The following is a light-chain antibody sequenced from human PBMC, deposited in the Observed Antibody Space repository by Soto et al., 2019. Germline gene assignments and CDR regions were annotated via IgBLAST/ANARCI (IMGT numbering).Light chain of an antibody. V-gene: IGKV1-39*01. Sequence: DIQMTQSPPSLSASVGDRVTITCRASETITDFLNWYQLKPGTAHTLLIYSASNLQPGVPSRFSGSGYGTDFTLTLSGLQHEDSATYYCQQNFSPFVTFGAGTKVEV. J-gene: IGKJ4*01. CDR2: SAS. CDR1: ETITDF. CDR3: QQNFSPFVT.